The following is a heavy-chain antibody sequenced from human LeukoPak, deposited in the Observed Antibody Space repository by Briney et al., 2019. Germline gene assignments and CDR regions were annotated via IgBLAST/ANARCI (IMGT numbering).Heavy chain of an antibody. V-gene: IGHV4-61*02. CDR3: ARGDGEQGY. Sequence: SQTLSLTCTVSGGSISSGSYYWSWIRQPAGKGLEWIGRIYTSGSTNYNPSLKSRVTISVDTSKNQFSLKLSPVTAADTAVYYCARGDGEQGYWGQGTLVTVSS. J-gene: IGHJ4*02. CDR1: GGSISSGSYY. CDR2: IYTSGST. D-gene: IGHD1/OR15-1a*01.